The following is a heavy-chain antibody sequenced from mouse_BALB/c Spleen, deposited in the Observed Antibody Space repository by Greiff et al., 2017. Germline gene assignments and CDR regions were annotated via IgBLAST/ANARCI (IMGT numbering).Heavy chain of an antibody. J-gene: IGHJ4*01. CDR1: GFSLTSYG. D-gene: IGHD1-1*01. CDR3: AKSYYYGSRRYAMDY. CDR2: IWSGGST. V-gene: IGHV2-4-1*01. Sequence: VQLQQSGPGLVQPSQSLSITCTVSGFSLTSYGVHWVRQSPGKGLEWLGVIWSGGSTDYNAAFISRLSISKDNSKSQVFFKMNSLQADDTAIYYCAKSYYYGSRRYAMDYWGQGTSVTVSS.